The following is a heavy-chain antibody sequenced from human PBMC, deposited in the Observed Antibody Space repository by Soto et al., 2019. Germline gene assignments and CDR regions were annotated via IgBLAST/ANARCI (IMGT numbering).Heavy chain of an antibody. J-gene: IGHJ3*02. Sequence: EVQLVESGGGLVKPGGSLRLSCAASGFTFSSYSMNWVRQAPGKGLEWVSSISSSSSYIYYADSVKGRFTISRDNAKNSLYLQMHSLRAEDTAVYYCARETVKGAFWSGYYQEDDAFDIWGRCTMVTVSS. CDR2: ISSSSSYI. CDR1: GFTFSSYS. D-gene: IGHD3-3*01. V-gene: IGHV3-21*01. CDR3: ARETVKGAFWSGYYQEDDAFDI.